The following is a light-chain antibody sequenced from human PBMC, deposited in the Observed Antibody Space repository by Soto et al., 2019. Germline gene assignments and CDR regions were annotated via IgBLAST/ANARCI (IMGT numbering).Light chain of an antibody. J-gene: IGLJ1*01. CDR1: SSDVGSYNL. CDR3: CPYAGSSTFV. V-gene: IGLV2-23*01. Sequence: QFALTQPASVSGSPGQSITISCTGTSSDVGSYNLVSWYQQHPGKAPKLMIYEGSKRPSGVSNRFSSSKSGNTASLTNSGLQAEDEADYYCCPYAGSSTFVFGTGTKLTVL. CDR2: EGS.